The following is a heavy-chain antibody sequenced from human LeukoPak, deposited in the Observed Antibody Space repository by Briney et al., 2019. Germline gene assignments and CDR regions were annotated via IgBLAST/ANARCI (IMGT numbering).Heavy chain of an antibody. CDR3: ARGDSDILTGKRGFDY. CDR2: IFHSGST. J-gene: IGHJ4*02. V-gene: IGHV4-30-2*01. Sequence: TLSLTCAVSGGSISSGGYFWSWIRQPPGKGLEWIGYIFHSGSTYYNPSLKSRVTISLDRSKDQFSLKLSSVTAADTAVYYCARGDSDILTGKRGFDYWGQGTLVTVSS. D-gene: IGHD3-9*01. CDR1: GGSISSGGYF.